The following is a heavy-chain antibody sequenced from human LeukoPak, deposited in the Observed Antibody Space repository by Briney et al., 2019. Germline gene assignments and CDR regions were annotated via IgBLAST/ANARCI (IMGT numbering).Heavy chain of an antibody. CDR3: ARNRAYCGGDCYPYFDY. D-gene: IGHD2-21*02. J-gene: IGHJ4*02. CDR2: INPNSGGT. Sequence: GASVKVSCKASGYTFTGYYMHWVRQAPGQGLEWMGWINPNSGGTNYAQKFQGRVTMTRDTSINTAYMELSRLRSDDTAVYYCARNRAYCGGDCYPYFDYWGQGTLVTVSS. V-gene: IGHV1-2*02. CDR1: GYTFTGYY.